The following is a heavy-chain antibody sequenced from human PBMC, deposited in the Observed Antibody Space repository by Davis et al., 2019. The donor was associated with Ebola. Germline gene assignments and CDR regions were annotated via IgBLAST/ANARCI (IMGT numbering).Heavy chain of an antibody. CDR1: GYTFTGYY. J-gene: IGHJ4*02. V-gene: IGHV1-2*02. D-gene: IGHD1-7*01. CDR2: NNPNSGGT. CDR3: ARITGTRMTYYFDY. Sequence: ASVKVSCKASGYTFTGYYMHWVRQAPGQGLEWMGWNNPNSGGTNYAQKFQGRVTMTRDTSISTAYMELRSLRSDDTAVYYCARITGTRMTYYFDYWGQGTLVTVSS.